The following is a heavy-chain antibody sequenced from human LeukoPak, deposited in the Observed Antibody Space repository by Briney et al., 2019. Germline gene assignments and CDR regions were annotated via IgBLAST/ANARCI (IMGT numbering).Heavy chain of an antibody. CDR1: GFTFSSFG. Sequence: GGSLRLSCAASGFTFSSFGMHWVRQAPGEGLEWVAYIRYDGSNKKYADSLEGRFTISRDNSKNALYLQIDSLRPEDTAVYYCAKKSGAAFYNWFDPWGQGTLVTVSP. CDR2: IRYDGSNK. J-gene: IGHJ5*02. CDR3: AKKSGAAFYNWFDP. V-gene: IGHV3-30*02. D-gene: IGHD1-26*01.